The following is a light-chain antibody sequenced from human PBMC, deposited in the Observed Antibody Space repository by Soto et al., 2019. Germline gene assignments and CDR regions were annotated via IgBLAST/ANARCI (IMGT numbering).Light chain of an antibody. V-gene: IGLV2-14*01. Sequence: QSALTQPASVSGPPGQTSTISFTGTSSDIGGYNAVSWYQHHPGKAPKLIIYEVTHRPSGVSDRFSASKSGNTASLTISGLQAEDEADYYCNSFRVSHLYVFGTGTKVTVL. CDR1: SSDIGGYNA. CDR2: EVT. J-gene: IGLJ1*01. CDR3: NSFRVSHLYV.